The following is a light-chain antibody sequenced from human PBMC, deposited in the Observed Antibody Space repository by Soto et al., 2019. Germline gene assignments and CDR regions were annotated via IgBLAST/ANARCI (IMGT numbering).Light chain of an antibody. CDR3: QQSYSTPYT. V-gene: IGKV1-39*01. J-gene: IGKJ2*01. Sequence: DIQMTQPPSSLSASVGDRVTITCRASQSISSYLNWYQQKPGKAPKLLIYAESSLQSGVPSRFSGRGSGTEFTLTISSLQPEDFATYYCQQSYSTPYTFGQGTKLEIK. CDR2: AES. CDR1: QSISSY.